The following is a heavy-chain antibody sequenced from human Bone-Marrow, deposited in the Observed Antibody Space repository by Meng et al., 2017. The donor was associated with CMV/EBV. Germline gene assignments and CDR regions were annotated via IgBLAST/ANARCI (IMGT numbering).Heavy chain of an antibody. CDR2: INPNSGGT. CDR3: LYGSGCYYAPVDY. J-gene: IGHJ4*02. CDR1: GYTFTGYY. Sequence: ASVKVSCKASGYTFTGYYMHWVRQAPGQGLEWMGWINPNSGGTNYAQKFQGRVTMTRDTSISTAYMELSRLRSDDTAVYYCLYGSGCYYAPVDYWGQGTLVTVSS. D-gene: IGHD3-10*01. V-gene: IGHV1-2*02.